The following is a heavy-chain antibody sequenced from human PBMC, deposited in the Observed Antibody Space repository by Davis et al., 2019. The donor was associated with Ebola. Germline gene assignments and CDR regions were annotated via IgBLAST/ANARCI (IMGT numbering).Heavy chain of an antibody. CDR2: VVHSGST. Sequence: SETLSLTCAVDGGSFNAYHWSWIRQPPGRGLEWIGEVVHSGSTNYSPSLKSRVSISVDTSNNQFSLKLSSVTAADTAVYYCARAYSNYAPYYYGMDVWGQGTTVTVSS. CDR3: ARAYSNYAPYYYGMDV. CDR1: GGSFNAYH. V-gene: IGHV4-34*12. D-gene: IGHD4-11*01. J-gene: IGHJ6*02.